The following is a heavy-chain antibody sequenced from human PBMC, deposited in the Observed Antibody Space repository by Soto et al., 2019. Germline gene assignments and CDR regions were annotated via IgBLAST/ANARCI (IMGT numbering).Heavy chain of an antibody. CDR2: IYHSGST. CDR1: GGSISSGGYS. V-gene: IGHV4-30-2*01. Sequence: SETLSLTCAVSGGSISSGGYSWSWIRQPPGKGLEWIGYIYHSGSTYYNPSLKSRVTISVDRSKNQFSLKLSSVTAADTAVYYCARGPLRFLAKVDYWGQGTLVTASS. J-gene: IGHJ4*02. D-gene: IGHD3-3*01. CDR3: ARGPLRFLAKVDY.